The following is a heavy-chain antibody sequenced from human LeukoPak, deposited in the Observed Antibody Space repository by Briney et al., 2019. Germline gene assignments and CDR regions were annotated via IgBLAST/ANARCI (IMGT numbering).Heavy chain of an antibody. J-gene: IGHJ4*02. Sequence: SETLSLTCTVSGGSISGYYWSWIRQPAGKGLEWIGRLYTSGSTNYSPSLKSRVTMSVDTSKNQFSLKLGSVTAADTAVYYCASPGGAPRPGYWGQGTLVTVSS. CDR2: LYTSGST. CDR1: GGSISGYY. D-gene: IGHD6-6*01. V-gene: IGHV4-4*07. CDR3: ASPGGAPRPGY.